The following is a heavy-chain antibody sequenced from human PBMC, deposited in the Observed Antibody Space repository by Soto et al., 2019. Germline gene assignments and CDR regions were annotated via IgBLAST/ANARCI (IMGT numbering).Heavy chain of an antibody. CDR1: GYVFANYW. D-gene: IGHD2-2*02. V-gene: IGHV5-51*01. CDR2: IYLGDSDT. J-gene: IGHJ6*02. CDR3: ARQGLYGSDWDGMDV. Sequence: GESLKISCNASGYVFANYWIGWVRQMPGKGLEWMGIIYLGDSDTKCGPSLQGQVTISADKSISTAYLQWSSLKASDTAMYYCARQGLYGSDWDGMDVWGQGTTVTVSS.